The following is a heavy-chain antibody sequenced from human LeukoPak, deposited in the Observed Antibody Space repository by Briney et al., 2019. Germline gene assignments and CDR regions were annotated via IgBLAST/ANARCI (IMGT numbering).Heavy chain of an antibody. CDR1: GFTFSSYG. V-gene: IGHV3-33*01. D-gene: IGHD6-19*01. CDR2: IWYDGSNK. J-gene: IGHJ2*01. Sequence: GGSLRLSCAASGFTFSSYGMYWVRQAPGKGLEWVAVIWYDGSNKYYADSVKGRFTISRDNAENSLYLQMNSLRAEDTAVYFCARDRATPGWGNWYFDLWGRGTLVTVSS. CDR3: ARDRATPGWGNWYFDL.